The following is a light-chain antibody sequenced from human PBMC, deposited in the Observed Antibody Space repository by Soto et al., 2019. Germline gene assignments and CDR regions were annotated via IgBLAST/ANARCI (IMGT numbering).Light chain of an antibody. CDR3: QQYGSSPPYT. V-gene: IGKV3-20*01. J-gene: IGKJ2*01. CDR2: GAS. Sequence: EIVLTQSPGTLSLSPGGGATLSCRASQSVSSNHLAWYQQKPGQAPRLLIFGASSRASDIPDRFSGSGSGTDFTLTISRLEPEDFVVYYCQQYGSSPPYTFGQGTKLEIK. CDR1: QSVSSNH.